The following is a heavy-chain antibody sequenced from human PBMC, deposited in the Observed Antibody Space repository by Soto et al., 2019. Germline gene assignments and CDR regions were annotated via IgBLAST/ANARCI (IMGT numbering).Heavy chain of an antibody. Sequence: QVQLVESGGGVVQPGRSPRLSCAASGFTFSSYGMHWVRQAPGKGLEWVAVISYDGSNKYYADSVKGRFTISRDNSKNTLYLQMNSLRAEDTAVYYCAKFMPMDYWGQGTLVTVSS. CDR2: ISYDGSNK. CDR1: GFTFSSYG. V-gene: IGHV3-30*18. CDR3: AKFMPMDY. D-gene: IGHD2-2*01. J-gene: IGHJ4*02.